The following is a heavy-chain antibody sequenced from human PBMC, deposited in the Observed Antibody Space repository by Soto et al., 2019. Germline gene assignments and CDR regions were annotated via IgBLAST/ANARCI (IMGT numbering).Heavy chain of an antibody. J-gene: IGHJ4*02. D-gene: IGHD3-22*01. V-gene: IGHV3-74*01. CDR2: IKSDGSGT. Sequence: EVQLVESGGGLVQLGGSLRLSCEASGFTFRTYWMHWVRQAPGKGLVWVSRIKSDGSGTYYADSVEGRFTISRDNAQSTLYLQMNSLRAEDPAVYYCVRGDGDYHDGNGYLGRHWGQGTLVTVSS. CDR3: VRGDGDYHDGNGYLGRH. CDR1: GFTFRTYW.